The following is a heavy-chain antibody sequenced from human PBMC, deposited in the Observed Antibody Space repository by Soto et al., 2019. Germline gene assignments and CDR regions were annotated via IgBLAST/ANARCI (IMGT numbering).Heavy chain of an antibody. D-gene: IGHD3-10*01. V-gene: IGHV3-21*06. CDR1: GFTFTCSS. Sequence: GGSLRLSFAASGFTFTCSSISWVRQAPGKGLEWVSSISSRSCYIYYADSVKGRFTISRDNAKNSVYLQMDSLRAEETAVYYCAKTGGSVSTLYYFDYWGQGTPVTVSS. CDR3: AKTGGSVSTLYYFDY. CDR2: ISSRSCYI. J-gene: IGHJ4*02.